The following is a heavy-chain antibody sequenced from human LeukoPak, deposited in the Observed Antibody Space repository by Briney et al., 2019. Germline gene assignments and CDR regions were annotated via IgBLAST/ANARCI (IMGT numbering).Heavy chain of an antibody. CDR2: IIPIFGTA. Sequence: SVKVSCKASGGTFSSYAISWDRQAPGQGLEWMGGIIPIFGTANYAQKFQGRVTITTDETTSTAYRELSSLRSEDTAVYYCAVEMATIFHPRKLTAEYFQHWGQGTLVTVSS. J-gene: IGHJ1*01. CDR3: AVEMATIFHPRKLTAEYFQH. CDR1: GGTFSSYA. D-gene: IGHD5-24*01. V-gene: IGHV1-69*05.